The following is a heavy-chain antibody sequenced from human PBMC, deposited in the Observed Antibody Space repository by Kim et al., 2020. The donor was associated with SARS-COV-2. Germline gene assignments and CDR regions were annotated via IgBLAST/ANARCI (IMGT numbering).Heavy chain of an antibody. CDR3: ASPHPLSKGFYWYFDL. V-gene: IGHV4-39*01. CDR2: IDYSGSS. D-gene: IGHD2-15*01. J-gene: IGHJ2*01. CDR1: GVSISSSSFY. Sequence: SETLSLTCTVSGVSISSSSFYWGWIRQPPGKGLEWVGIIDYSGSSYYSPSLKSRITISVDTSKNQFSLKLRSVTAADTALYYCASPHPLSKGFYWYFDL.